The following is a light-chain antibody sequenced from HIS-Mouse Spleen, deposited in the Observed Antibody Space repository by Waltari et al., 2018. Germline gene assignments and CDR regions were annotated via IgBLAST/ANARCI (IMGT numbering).Light chain of an antibody. CDR3: SSYTSSSTLV. J-gene: IGLJ1*01. CDR1: SSDVGGYNY. CDR2: DVS. V-gene: IGLV2-14*03. Sequence: QSALTQPASVSGSPGQSITIPCTGTSSDVGGYNYVSWYQQPPGKAPKLRIYDVSNRPSGVPNGFSASKSGNTASLTISGLQAEDEADYYCSSYTSSSTLVFGTGTKVTVL.